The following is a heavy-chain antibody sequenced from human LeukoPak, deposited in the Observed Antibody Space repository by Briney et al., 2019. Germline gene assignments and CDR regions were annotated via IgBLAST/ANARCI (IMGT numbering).Heavy chain of an antibody. CDR1: GESLSGFY. Sequence: PETLSLTCAVYGESLSGFYLTWIRQPPGKGLEWIGEITHSGNTNYNPSLKSRVTISVDTSKNQFSLSLSSVTAADTAVYYCARSRTLWGYFHYWGQGTLVTVSS. V-gene: IGHV4-34*01. CDR2: ITHSGNT. D-gene: IGHD3-10*01. CDR3: ARSRTLWGYFHY. J-gene: IGHJ4*02.